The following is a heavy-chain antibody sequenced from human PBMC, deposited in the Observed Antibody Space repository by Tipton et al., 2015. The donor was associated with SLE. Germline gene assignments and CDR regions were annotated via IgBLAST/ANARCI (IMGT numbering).Heavy chain of an antibody. CDR3: ARGGAYYYYGMDV. CDR2: IYTSGST. J-gene: IGHJ6*02. Sequence: TLSLTCTVSGGSISSYYWGWIRQPAGKGLEWIGRIYTSGSTNYNPSPKSRVTMSVDTSKNQFSLKLSSVTAADTAVYYCARGGAYYYYGMDVWGQGTTVTVSS. D-gene: IGHD3-16*01. CDR1: GGSISSYY. V-gene: IGHV4-4*07.